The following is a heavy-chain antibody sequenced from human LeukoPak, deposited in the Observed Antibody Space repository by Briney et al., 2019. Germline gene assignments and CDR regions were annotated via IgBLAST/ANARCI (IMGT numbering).Heavy chain of an antibody. Sequence: PSETLSLTCTVSGASISSTTYYWGWVRQPRRKGLEWIASIYYSGSTYYNPSLKSRVTISVDTSKNQFSLKLSSVTAADTAVYYCARHKYSSGWPPEGAYIWGQGTMVTVSS. J-gene: IGHJ3*02. D-gene: IGHD6-19*01. CDR2: IYYSGST. CDR1: GASISSTTYY. V-gene: IGHV4-39*01. CDR3: ARHKYSSGWPPEGAYI.